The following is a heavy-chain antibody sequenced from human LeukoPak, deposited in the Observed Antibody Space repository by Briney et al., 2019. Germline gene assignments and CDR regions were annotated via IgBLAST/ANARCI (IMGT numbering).Heavy chain of an antibody. CDR2: IYYSGTT. J-gene: IGHJ6*02. D-gene: IGHD6-19*01. CDR3: AREILPPYSSGWYYYYGMDV. Sequence: PSETLSLTCTVSGGSISSSSYSWGWIRQPPGKGLEWIGTIYYSGTTYYNPSLKSRVTMSVDTSKNQFSLKLSSVTAADTAVYYCAREILPPYSSGWYYYYGMDVWGQGTTVTVSS. CDR1: GGSISSSSYS. V-gene: IGHV4-39*07.